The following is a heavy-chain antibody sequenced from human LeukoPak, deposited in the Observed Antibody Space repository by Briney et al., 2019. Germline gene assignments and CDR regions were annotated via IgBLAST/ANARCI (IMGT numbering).Heavy chain of an antibody. J-gene: IGHJ4*02. Sequence: ASVKVSCKASGYTFTSYDINWVRQATGQGLEWMGWMNPNSGNTGYAQKFQGRVTITRNTSISTAYMELSSLRSEDTAVYYCATQLEKQYFDYWGQGTLVTVSS. V-gene: IGHV1-8*03. CDR2: MNPNSGNT. D-gene: IGHD1-1*01. CDR1: GYTFTSYD. CDR3: ATQLEKQYFDY.